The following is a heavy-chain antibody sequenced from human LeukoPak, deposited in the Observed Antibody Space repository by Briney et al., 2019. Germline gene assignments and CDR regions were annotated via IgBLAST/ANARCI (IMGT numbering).Heavy chain of an antibody. CDR1: GASISSGAYY. D-gene: IGHD3-16*01. J-gene: IGHJ4*02. V-gene: IGHV4-61*02. Sequence: PAETLSLTCTVSGASISSGAYYWSWVRQPAGKGLEWIGRIYTSGSTNSNPSLKSRVTISLDTSQNQLSFSLTSVTAADTAMYYCTREGYDNGDYWGQGALVTVSS. CDR2: IYTSGST. CDR3: TREGYDNGDY.